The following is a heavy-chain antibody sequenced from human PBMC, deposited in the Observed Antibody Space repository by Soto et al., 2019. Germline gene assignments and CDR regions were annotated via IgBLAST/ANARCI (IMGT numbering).Heavy chain of an antibody. Sequence: QVQLVQSGAEVKKPGSSVKVSCKASGGTFSSYAISWVRQAPGQGLEGMGGIIPIFGTANYAQKFQGIVTITAAESTSTAYMELSSLRSEDTAVYYCARAGITMVRGHRKNYYYDGMDVWGQGTTVTVSS. CDR3: ARAGITMVRGHRKNYYYDGMDV. D-gene: IGHD3-10*01. V-gene: IGHV1-69*01. CDR2: IIPIFGTA. CDR1: GGTFSSYA. J-gene: IGHJ6*02.